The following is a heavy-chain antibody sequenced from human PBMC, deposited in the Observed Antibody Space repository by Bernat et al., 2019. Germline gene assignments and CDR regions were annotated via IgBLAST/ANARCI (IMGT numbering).Heavy chain of an antibody. Sequence: QVQLQESGPGLVKPSGTLSLTCAVSGGSISSHDCWSCVRQPPGKGLEWIGEIYHSGSTNYNPPLKNRVTISVDKSKNQFSLRLNSVAAADTAVYYCARNGYYCMDVWCTGTAVSVSS. CDR2: IYHSGST. V-gene: IGHV4-4*02. J-gene: IGHJ6*03. CDR3: ARNGYYCMDV. CDR1: GGSISSHDC.